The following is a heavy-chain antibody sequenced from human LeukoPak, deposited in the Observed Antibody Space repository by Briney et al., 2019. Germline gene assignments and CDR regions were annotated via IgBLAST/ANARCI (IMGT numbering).Heavy chain of an antibody. CDR3: ASGGTMVRGVPVHNCFDP. J-gene: IGHJ5*02. V-gene: IGHV1-69*13. CDR2: IIPLFGTA. Sequence: SVKVSCKASGGTFSSYASILVPQAPGQGLEGMGGIIPLFGTANYAQQFEGRVTITADESTSPAYMELSSLRSEDTAVYYCASGGTMVRGVPVHNCFDPRGQRTLVTVSS. D-gene: IGHD3-10*01. CDR1: GGTFSSYA.